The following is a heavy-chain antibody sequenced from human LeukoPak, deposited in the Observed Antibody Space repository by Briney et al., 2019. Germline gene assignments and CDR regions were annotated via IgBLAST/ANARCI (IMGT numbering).Heavy chain of an antibody. D-gene: IGHD6-19*01. J-gene: IGHJ3*02. Sequence: GGPLRLSCADSGFTFSSYAMSWVRQAPGKGLEWVSAISGSGGSTNYADSVKGRFTISRDNSKNTLYLQMNSLRAEDTAVYYCAKDQWMVGDAFDIWREEPMLTVSS. CDR2: ISGSGGST. V-gene: IGHV3-23*01. CDR3: AKDQWMVGDAFDI. CDR1: GFTFSSYA.